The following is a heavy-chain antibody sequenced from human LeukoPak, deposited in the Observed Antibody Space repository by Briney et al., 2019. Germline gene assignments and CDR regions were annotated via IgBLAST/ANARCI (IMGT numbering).Heavy chain of an antibody. D-gene: IGHD1-26*01. J-gene: IGHJ4*02. Sequence: TGGSLRLSCAASGFTFSSYGMHWVRQAPGKGLEWVAVIWYDGSNKYYADSVKGRFTISRDNSKNTLYLQMNSLRAEDTAVYYCARDRIVGAWSLVFDYWGQGTLVTVSS. CDR1: GFTFSSYG. CDR3: ARDRIVGAWSLVFDY. CDR2: IWYDGSNK. V-gene: IGHV3-33*01.